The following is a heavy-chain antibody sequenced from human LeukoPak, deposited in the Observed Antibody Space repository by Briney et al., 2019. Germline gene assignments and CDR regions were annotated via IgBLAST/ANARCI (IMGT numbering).Heavy chain of an antibody. Sequence: GGSLRLSCSASGFTFSSYAMHWVRQAPGKGLEYVSAISSNGGSTYYADSVKGRFTISRDNSKNTLYLQMNSLRAEDTAVYYCARVAYHYDSSGYYRDYWGQGTLVTVSS. CDR3: ARVAYHYDSSGYYRDY. CDR1: GFTFSSYA. CDR2: ISSNGGST. V-gene: IGHV3-64*04. D-gene: IGHD3-22*01. J-gene: IGHJ4*02.